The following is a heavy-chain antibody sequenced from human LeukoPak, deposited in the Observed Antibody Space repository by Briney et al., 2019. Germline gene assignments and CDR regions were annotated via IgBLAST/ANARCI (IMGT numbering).Heavy chain of an antibody. Sequence: GGSLRLSCAASGFTFSSYGMHWVRQAPGKGLEMVAVIWYDGSNKYYADSVKGRFTISRDNSKNTLYLQMNSLRAEDTAVYYCARNLVGTREYYFDYWGQGTLVTVSS. CDR1: GFTFSSYG. CDR3: ARNLVGTREYYFDY. V-gene: IGHV3-33*01. J-gene: IGHJ4*02. D-gene: IGHD1-26*01. CDR2: IWYDGSNK.